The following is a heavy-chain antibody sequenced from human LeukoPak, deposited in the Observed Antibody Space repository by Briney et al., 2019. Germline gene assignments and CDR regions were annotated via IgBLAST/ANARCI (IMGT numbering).Heavy chain of an antibody. Sequence: SETLSLTCTVSGGSISSSSYYWAWIRQPPGKGLEWIGSMYYSGSTYYNPSLKSRVTISLDTSKNQFSLKPSSVTAAGTAVYYCATSAKVTGTRTFDYWGQGSLVTVSS. V-gene: IGHV4-39*01. CDR2: MYYSGST. CDR3: ATSAKVTGTRTFDY. CDR1: GGSISSSSYY. J-gene: IGHJ4*02. D-gene: IGHD4-17*01.